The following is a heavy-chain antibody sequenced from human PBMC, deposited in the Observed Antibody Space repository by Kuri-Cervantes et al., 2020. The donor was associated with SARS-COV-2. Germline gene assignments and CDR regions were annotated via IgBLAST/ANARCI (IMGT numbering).Heavy chain of an antibody. CDR1: GYSFTSYW. D-gene: IGHD2-21*02. CDR3: ERWECGGDCYWGGWFDP. J-gene: IGHJ5*02. CDR2: IDPSDSYT. V-gene: IGHV5-10-1*01. Sequence: KVSCKGSGYSFTSYWISWVRQMPGKGLEWMGRIDPSDSYTNYSPSFQGHVTITADKSISTAYLQWSSLKASDTAMYYCERWECGGDCYWGGWFDPWGQGTLVTVSS.